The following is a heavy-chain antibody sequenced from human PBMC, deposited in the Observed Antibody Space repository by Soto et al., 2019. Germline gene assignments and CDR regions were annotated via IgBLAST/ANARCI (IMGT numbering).Heavy chain of an antibody. CDR3: ASPPTNLDYGDDNWFDP. V-gene: IGHV3-7*01. D-gene: IGHD4-17*01. Sequence: GGSLRLSCAASGFTFSRYWMSWVRQAPGKGVEWVANIKQDGSEKYYVDSVKGRFTISRDNAKNSLYLQMNSLRAEDTAVYYCASPPTNLDYGDDNWFDPWRHGTLVTVSS. J-gene: IGHJ5*02. CDR1: GFTFSRYW. CDR2: IKQDGSEK.